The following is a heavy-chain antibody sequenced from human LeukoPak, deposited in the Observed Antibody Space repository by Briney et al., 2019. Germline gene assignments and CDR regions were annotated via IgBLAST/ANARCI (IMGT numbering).Heavy chain of an antibody. CDR1: GFTFSSYS. CDR2: IRYEGSNK. V-gene: IGHV3-30*02. D-gene: IGHD2-21*02. J-gene: IGHJ6*03. Sequence: GGSLRLSCAASGFTFSSYSMHWVRQAPGKGLEWVAFIRYEGSNKYYADSVKGRFTISRDNSKNTLYLQMNSLRAEDTAVYYCAKGAYCGGDCYSGYYYMDVWGKGTTVTVSS. CDR3: AKGAYCGGDCYSGYYYMDV.